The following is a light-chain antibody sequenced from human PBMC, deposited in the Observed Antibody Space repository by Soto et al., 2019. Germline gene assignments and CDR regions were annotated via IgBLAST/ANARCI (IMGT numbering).Light chain of an antibody. J-gene: IGLJ1*01. V-gene: IGLV2-8*01. CDR1: SSDIGGYNS. CDR2: DVT. CDR3: FSFTTTSTHV. Sequence: SALTQPPSASGSPGQSVTISCTGTSSDIGGYNSVSWYQQHPGKAPKVMIYDVTKRPSGVPDRFSGSKSGNTAYLTISGLQVEDEAEYFCFSFTTTSTHVFGTGTKVTVL.